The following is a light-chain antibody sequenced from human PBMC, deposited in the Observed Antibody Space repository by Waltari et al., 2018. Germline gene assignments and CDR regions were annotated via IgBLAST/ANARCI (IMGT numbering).Light chain of an antibody. J-gene: IGKJ3*01. CDR3: QQYSNPPPEFT. CDR2: DAS. V-gene: IGKV1-5*01. Sequence: DIQMTQSPSTLSASVGDRVTITCRASQGISRWLAWYQQKPGKPPKVLIYDASSLESGVPSRFSGSGSETEFTLTISSLHAEDVAVYYCQQYSNPPPEFTFGPGTRVEIK. CDR1: QGISRW.